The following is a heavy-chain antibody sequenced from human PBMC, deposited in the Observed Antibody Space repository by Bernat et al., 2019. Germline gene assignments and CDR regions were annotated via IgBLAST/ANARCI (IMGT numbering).Heavy chain of an antibody. Sequence: ELLEESGGDLVNPGGSLRLSCTASGFTFSSYAMSWVRQAPGKGLEWVSAISGSCGSTYYADSVKGRFTISRDNSKNTLYLQMNSLRAEDTAVYYCASSMIVVVITEVHWGQGTLVTVSP. J-gene: IGHJ4*02. CDR2: ISGSCGST. V-gene: IGHV3-23*04. CDR3: ASSMIVVVITEVH. CDR1: GFTFSSYA. D-gene: IGHD3-22*01.